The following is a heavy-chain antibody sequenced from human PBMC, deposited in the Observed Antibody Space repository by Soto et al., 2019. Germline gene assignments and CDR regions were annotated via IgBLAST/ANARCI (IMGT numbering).Heavy chain of an antibody. CDR1: GYTFTSYY. D-gene: IGHD3-22*01. Sequence: GASVKVSCKASGYTFTSYYMHWVRQAPGQGLEWMGIINPSGGSTSYAQKFQGRVTMTRDTSTSTVYMELSSLRSEDTAVYYCARPNYYDSSGSYAFDISGQRTTVPVSS. V-gene: IGHV1-46*01. CDR2: INPSGGST. CDR3: ARPNYYDSSGSYAFDI. J-gene: IGHJ3*02.